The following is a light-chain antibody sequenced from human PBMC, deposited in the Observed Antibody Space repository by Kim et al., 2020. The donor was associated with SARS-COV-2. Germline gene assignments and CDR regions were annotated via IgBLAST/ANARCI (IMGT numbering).Light chain of an antibody. J-gene: IGKJ4*01. V-gene: IGKV1-6*01. CDR2: ATS. CDR1: QGIRND. Sequence: AIQMIQSQSSLSASVGDRVTITCRASQGIRNDLGWYQQKPGRAPNLLIYATSTLQSGVPSRFSGSGSSTDFTLTISSQQPEDVATYYFLQDYDYPLTFGGGTKVEI. CDR3: LQDYDYPLT.